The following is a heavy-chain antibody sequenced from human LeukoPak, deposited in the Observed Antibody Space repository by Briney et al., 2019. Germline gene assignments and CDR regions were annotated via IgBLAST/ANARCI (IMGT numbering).Heavy chain of an antibody. J-gene: IGHJ3*02. CDR3: ARDLAVAGRGDAFDI. V-gene: IGHV4-4*07. D-gene: IGHD6-19*01. Sequence: SETLSLTCTVSGASISSYYWSWIRQPAGKGLEWIGRIYTSGSTNYNPSLKSRVTMSVDTSKNQFSLKLSSVTAADTAVYYCARDLAVAGRGDAFDIWGQGTMVTVSS. CDR1: GASISSYY. CDR2: IYTSGST.